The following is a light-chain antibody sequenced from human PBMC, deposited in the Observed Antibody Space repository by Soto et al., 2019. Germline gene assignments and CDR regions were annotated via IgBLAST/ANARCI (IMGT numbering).Light chain of an antibody. CDR3: NSLTNSSTYV. J-gene: IGLJ1*01. Sequence: QSVLTQPASVSGSPGQSITISCTGTSSDIGNYNRVSWYQQPPGTAPKLIIYEVNNRPSGVPHRFSGSKSGNTASLTISGLQAEDEADYYCNSLTNSSTYVFGTGTKLTVL. CDR2: EVN. V-gene: IGLV2-18*02. CDR1: SSDIGNYNR.